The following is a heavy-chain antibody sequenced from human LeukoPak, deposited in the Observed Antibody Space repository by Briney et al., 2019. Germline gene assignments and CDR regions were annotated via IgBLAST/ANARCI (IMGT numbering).Heavy chain of an antibody. J-gene: IGHJ4*02. CDR2: INWNGGST. D-gene: IGHD6-13*01. V-gene: IGHV3-20*04. CDR1: GFTFDDSV. Sequence: GGSLRLSCAASGFTFDDSVMNWVRQAPGKGLEWVSGINWNGGSTGYADSVKGRFTISRDNAKNSLYLQMNSLRAEDTALYYCATGRRGRQQLVVGYFDYWGQGTLVTVSS. CDR3: ATGRRGRQQLVVGYFDY.